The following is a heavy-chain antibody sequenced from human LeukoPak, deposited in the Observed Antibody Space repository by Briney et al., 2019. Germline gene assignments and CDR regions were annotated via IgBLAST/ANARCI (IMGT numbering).Heavy chain of an antibody. V-gene: IGHV4-4*07. CDR3: ARDKSVDFWSGYYTLFDY. Sequence: SETLSLTXTVSGGSISSYYWSWIRQPAGKGLEWIGRIYTSGSTNDNPSLKSRVTMSVDTSKNQFSLKLSSVTAADTAVYYCARDKSVDFWSGYYTLFDYWGQGTLVTVSS. CDR2: IYTSGST. J-gene: IGHJ4*02. D-gene: IGHD3-3*01. CDR1: GGSISSYY.